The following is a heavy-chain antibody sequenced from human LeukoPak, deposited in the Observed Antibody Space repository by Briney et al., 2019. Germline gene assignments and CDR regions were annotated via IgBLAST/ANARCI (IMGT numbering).Heavy chain of an antibody. J-gene: IGHJ4*02. V-gene: IGHV3-43*01. D-gene: IGHD1-14*01. CDR1: GFTFDDYT. CDR2: ISWDGGST. CDR3: AKEPEDSGAEEALDY. Sequence: GGSLRLSCAASGFTFDDYTMHWVRQAPGRGLEWVSLISWDGGSTYYADSVKGRFTISRDNSKNSLYLQMNSLRTEDTALYYCAKEPEDSGAEEALDYWGQGTLVTVSS.